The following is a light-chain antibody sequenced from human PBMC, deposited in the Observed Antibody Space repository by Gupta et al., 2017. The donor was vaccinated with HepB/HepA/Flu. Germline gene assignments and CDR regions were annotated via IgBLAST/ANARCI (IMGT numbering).Light chain of an antibody. CDR3: QQYASTPRT. CDR2: WAS. Sequence: DIVMTQSPDSLAVSLGERATINCKSSQSVLYSSNNKNYLAWYQQKPGQPPKLLIYWASTRESGVPDRFSGSGSGTDFTLTISSLQAEDVAVYYCQQYASTPRTFGPGTKVEIK. J-gene: IGKJ1*01. CDR1: QSVLYSSNNKNY. V-gene: IGKV4-1*01.